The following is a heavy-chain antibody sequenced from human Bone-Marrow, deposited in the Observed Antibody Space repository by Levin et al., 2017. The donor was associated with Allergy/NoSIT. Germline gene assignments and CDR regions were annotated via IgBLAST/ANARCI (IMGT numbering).Heavy chain of an antibody. Sequence: GGSLRLSCAASGFTFSNYGMHWLRQAPRKGLESVAYMNSGGTTIYFADSVQGRFTISRDSAANSLFLQMNSLGDEATAIDYCARGGALDVSGQGAAVTVSS. CDR1: GFTFSNYG. V-gene: IGHV3-48*02. D-gene: IGHD3-16*01. J-gene: IGHJ3*01. CDR2: MNSGGTTI. CDR3: ARGGALDV.